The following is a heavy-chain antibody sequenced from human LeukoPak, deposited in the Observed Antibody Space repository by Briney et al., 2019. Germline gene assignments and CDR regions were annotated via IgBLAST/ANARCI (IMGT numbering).Heavy chain of an antibody. CDR1: GYTFTSYG. J-gene: IGHJ5*02. Sequence: ASVKVSCEASGYTFTSYGISWVRQAPGQGLEWMGWISAYNGNTNYAQKLQGRVTMTTDTSTSTAYMELRSLRSDDTAVYYCARYRYYDSSGRRWEWFDPWGQGTLVTASS. D-gene: IGHD3-22*01. V-gene: IGHV1-18*01. CDR3: ARYRYYDSSGRRWEWFDP. CDR2: ISAYNGNT.